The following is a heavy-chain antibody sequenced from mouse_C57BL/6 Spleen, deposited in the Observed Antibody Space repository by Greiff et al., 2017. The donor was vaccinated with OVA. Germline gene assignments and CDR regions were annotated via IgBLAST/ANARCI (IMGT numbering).Heavy chain of an antibody. D-gene: IGHD2-4*01. CDR1: GYSITSDY. CDR3: ARYPLYDYDGGYYFDY. CDR2: ISYSGST. V-gene: IGHV3-8*01. Sequence: DVQLQESGPGLAKPSQTLSLTCSVTGYSITSDYWNWIRKFPGNKLEYMGYISYSGSTYYNQSLKSRISITRDTSKNQYYLQLNSVTTEDTATYYFARYPLYDYDGGYYFDYWGQGTTLTVSS. J-gene: IGHJ2*01.